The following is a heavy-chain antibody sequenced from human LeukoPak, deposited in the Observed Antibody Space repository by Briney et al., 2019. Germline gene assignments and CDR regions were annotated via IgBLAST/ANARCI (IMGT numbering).Heavy chain of an antibody. V-gene: IGHV4-39*01. CDR2: VYYSGTT. D-gene: IGHD3-3*01. Sequence: SESLSLTCNVSGGSVSSGSYYWSWIRQPPGKGLEWIGSVYYSGTTYYKSSLKSRLTLSVDTFNNQFSLKLRSVNATDTAVYYCARRLKFYDFWSAPGWFDPWGQGTLVTVSS. CDR1: GGSVSSGSYY. J-gene: IGHJ5*02. CDR3: ARRLKFYDFWSAPGWFDP.